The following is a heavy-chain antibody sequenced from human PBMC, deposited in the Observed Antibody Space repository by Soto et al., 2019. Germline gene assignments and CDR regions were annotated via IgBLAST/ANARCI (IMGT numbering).Heavy chain of an antibody. CDR2: IWYDGSNK. J-gene: IGHJ6*02. D-gene: IGHD7-27*01. CDR3: ARTGQEADYYYGMDV. Sequence: GGSLRLSCAASGFTFSSYGMHWVRQAPGKGLEWVAVIWYDGSNKYYADSVKGRFTISRDNSKNTLYLQMNSLRAEDTAVYYCARTGQEADYYYGMDVWGQGTTVTVSS. V-gene: IGHV3-33*01. CDR1: GFTFSSYG.